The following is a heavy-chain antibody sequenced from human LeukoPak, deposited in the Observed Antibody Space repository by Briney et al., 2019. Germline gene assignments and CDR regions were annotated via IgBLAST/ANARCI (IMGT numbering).Heavy chain of an antibody. V-gene: IGHV4-59*01. J-gene: IGHJ4*02. CDR3: AKASWVSRADAVL. CDR1: GGSISSYY. CDR2: IYYSGST. D-gene: IGHD3-3*02. Sequence: SETLSLTCTVSGGSISSYYWSWIRQPPGKGLEWIGYIYYSGSTNYNPSLKSRVTISVDTSKNQFSLKLSSVTAADTAVYFCAKASWVSRADAVLWGQGTLVTVSS.